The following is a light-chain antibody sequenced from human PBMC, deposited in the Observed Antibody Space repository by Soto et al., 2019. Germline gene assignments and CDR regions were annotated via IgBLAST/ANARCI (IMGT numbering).Light chain of an antibody. CDR2: DIS. CDR1: QSVSRNY. V-gene: IGKV3-20*01. Sequence: IVLTQSPVSLSLSPGEGATLSCRASQSVSRNYLAWYQQKPGQAPRLVIFDISNRATGIPDRFSGSGSGTDCTLTISRLEPEDFAVYYCQLYSRSPRQITFGQGTRLEIK. J-gene: IGKJ5*01. CDR3: QLYSRSPRQIT.